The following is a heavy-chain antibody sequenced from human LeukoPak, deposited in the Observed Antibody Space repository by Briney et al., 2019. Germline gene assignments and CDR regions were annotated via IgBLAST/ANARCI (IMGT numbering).Heavy chain of an antibody. D-gene: IGHD2-2*01. J-gene: IGHJ6*03. CDR1: GYTFTSYG. V-gene: IGHV1-18*01. CDR2: ISAYNGNT. Sequence: SVEVSCKASGYTFTSYGISWVRQAPGQGLEWMGWISAYNGNTNYAQKLQGRVTMTTDTSTSTAYMELRSLRSDDTAVYYCAREVVVVPAATAYYYYYMDVWGKGTTVTVSS. CDR3: AREVVVVPAATAYYYYYMDV.